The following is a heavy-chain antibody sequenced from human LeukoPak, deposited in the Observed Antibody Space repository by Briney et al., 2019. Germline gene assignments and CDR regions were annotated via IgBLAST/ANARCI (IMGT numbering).Heavy chain of an antibody. J-gene: IGHJ4*02. V-gene: IGHV3-23*01. Sequence: PGGSLRLSCAASGFTFSSYAMSWVRQAPGKGLEWVSAISGSGGSTYYADCVKGRFTISRDNSKNTLYLQVNSLRAEDTAVDYCATTTRGSYLYYFDYWGQGTLVTVSS. CDR3: ATTTRGSYLYYFDY. D-gene: IGHD1-26*01. CDR2: ISGSGGST. CDR1: GFTFSSYA.